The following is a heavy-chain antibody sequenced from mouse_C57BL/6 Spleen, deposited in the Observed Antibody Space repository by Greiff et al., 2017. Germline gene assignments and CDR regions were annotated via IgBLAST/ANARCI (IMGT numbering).Heavy chain of an antibody. CDR3: ARSPYYSNSYFDY. Sequence: QVQLQQPGAELVRPGSSVKLSCKASGYTFTSYWMHWVKQRPIQGLEWIGNIDPSDSETHYNQKFKDKATLTVAKTSSTAYMQLSSLTSEDSAVYYCARSPYYSNSYFDYWGQGTTLTVSS. D-gene: IGHD2-5*01. CDR1: GYTFTSYW. V-gene: IGHV1-52*01. J-gene: IGHJ2*01. CDR2: IDPSDSET.